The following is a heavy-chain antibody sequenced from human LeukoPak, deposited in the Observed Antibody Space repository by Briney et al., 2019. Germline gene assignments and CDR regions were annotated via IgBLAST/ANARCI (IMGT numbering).Heavy chain of an antibody. CDR2: IKSKGDGETT. CDR1: GFSFTNAW. J-gene: IGHJ4*02. V-gene: IGHV3-15*01. Sequence: PGGSLRLSCADSGFSFTNAWMTWVRQAPGNGLEWVGRIKSKGDGETTDYAAPVEGRFFMSRDDSKATLYLQMNSLKNEDTALYYCTTDLGLTMIRGVIVKWGQGTLVTVSS. D-gene: IGHD3-10*01. CDR3: TTDLGLTMIRGVIVK.